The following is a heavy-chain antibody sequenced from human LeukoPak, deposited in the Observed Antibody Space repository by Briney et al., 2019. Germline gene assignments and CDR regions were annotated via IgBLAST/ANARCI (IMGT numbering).Heavy chain of an antibody. CDR1: GFTFSRFA. CDR3: ARDLSGSSSFGY. Sequence: PGGSLRLSCAASGFTFSRFAMSWIRQSPGKGLEWIGFIYYSGTTNYNPSLKSRVTISLDTSKNQFSLRLTSVTAADTAVYYCARDLSGSSSFGYWGQGILVTVSS. D-gene: IGHD6-6*01. J-gene: IGHJ4*02. CDR2: IYYSGTT. V-gene: IGHV4-59*01.